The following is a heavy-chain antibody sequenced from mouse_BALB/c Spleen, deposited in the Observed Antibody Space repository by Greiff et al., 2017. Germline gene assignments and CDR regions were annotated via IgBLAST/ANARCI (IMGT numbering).Heavy chain of an antibody. CDR2: IRLKSNNYAT. Sequence: EVKLVESGGGLVQPGGSMKLSCVASGFTFSNYWMNWVRQSPEKGLEWVAEIRLKSNNYATHYAESVKGRFTISRDDSKSSVYLQMNNLRAEDTGIYYCTRNYYGYGYAMDYWGQGTSVTVSS. CDR1: GFTFSNYW. J-gene: IGHJ4*01. D-gene: IGHD1-2*01. V-gene: IGHV6-6*02. CDR3: TRNYYGYGYAMDY.